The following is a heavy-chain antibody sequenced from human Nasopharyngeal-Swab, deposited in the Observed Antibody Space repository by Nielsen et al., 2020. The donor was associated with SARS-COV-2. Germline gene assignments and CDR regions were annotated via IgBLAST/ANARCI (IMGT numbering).Heavy chain of an antibody. D-gene: IGHD3-10*01. J-gene: IGHJ6*03. Sequence: ASVKVSCKASGYTFTSYAMHWVRQAPGHRLEWMGWINAGNGNTKYSQKFQGRVTITRDTSASTAYMELSSLRSVDTAVYYCARGSMVRGVIEHYYYYYMDVWGKGTTVTVSS. CDR2: INAGNGNT. V-gene: IGHV1-3*01. CDR3: ARGSMVRGVIEHYYYYYMDV. CDR1: GYTFTSYA.